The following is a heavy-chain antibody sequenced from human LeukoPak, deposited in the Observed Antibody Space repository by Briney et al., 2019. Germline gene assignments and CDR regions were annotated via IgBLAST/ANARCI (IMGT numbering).Heavy chain of an antibody. D-gene: IGHD2-15*01. CDR3: AREQVTDIVVVVAATPFDY. CDR1: GGSISSYY. J-gene: IGHJ4*02. V-gene: IGHV4-59*12. Sequence: SETLSLTCTVSGGSISSYYWSWIRQPPGKGLEWIGYIYYSGSTNYNPSLKSRVTISVDTSKNQFSLKLSSVTAADTAVYYCAREQVTDIVVVVAATPFDYWGQGTLVTVSS. CDR2: IYYSGST.